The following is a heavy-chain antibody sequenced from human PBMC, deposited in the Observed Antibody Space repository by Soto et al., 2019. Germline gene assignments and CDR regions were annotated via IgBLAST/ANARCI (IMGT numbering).Heavy chain of an antibody. J-gene: IGHJ6*02. V-gene: IGHV1-58*02. CDR1: GFTFTSSA. Sequence: PGESLKISCKGSGFTFTSSAMQWVRQARGQRLEWIGWIVVGSGNTNYTQKFQERVTITRDMSTSTAYMELSSLRSEDTAVYYCAADKSSGWSVGYYYGMDVWRQGTTVTVSS. D-gene: IGHD6-19*01. CDR3: AADKSSGWSVGYYYGMDV. CDR2: IVVGSGNT.